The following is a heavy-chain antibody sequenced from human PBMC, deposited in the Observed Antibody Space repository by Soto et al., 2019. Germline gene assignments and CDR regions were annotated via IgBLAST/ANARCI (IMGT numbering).Heavy chain of an antibody. CDR2: ISYDGSNK. D-gene: IGHD6-13*01. V-gene: IGHV3-30*18. Sequence: LRLSCAASGFTFSSYGMHWVRQAPGKGLEWVAVISYDGSNKYYADSVKGRFTISRDNSKNTLYLQMNSLRAEDTAVYYCAKGDRIAAAGNYFDYWGQGTLVTVSS. J-gene: IGHJ4*02. CDR3: AKGDRIAAAGNYFDY. CDR1: GFTFSSYG.